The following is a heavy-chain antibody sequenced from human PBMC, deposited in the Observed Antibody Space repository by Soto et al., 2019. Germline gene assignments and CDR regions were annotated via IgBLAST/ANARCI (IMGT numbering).Heavy chain of an antibody. J-gene: IGHJ4*02. CDR1: GGTLSSYA. V-gene: IGHV1-69*13. CDR2: IIPIFGTA. Sequence: SVKVSCKASGGTLSSYAISWVRQAPGQGFEWMGGIIPIFGTANYAQKFQGRVTITADESTSTAYMELSSLRSEDTAVYYCARVTYFYGSGSSTELDYWGQGTLVTVSS. D-gene: IGHD3-10*01. CDR3: ARVTYFYGSGSSTELDY.